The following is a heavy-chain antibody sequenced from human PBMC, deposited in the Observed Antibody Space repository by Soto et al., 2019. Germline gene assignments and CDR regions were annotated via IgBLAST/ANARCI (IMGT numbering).Heavy chain of an antibody. Sequence: SETLSLTCTVSGASISSYYWSWIRQPAGKGLEWIGRMYTSGSTNYNPSLKSRVTMSVDTSRNQFSLKLSSVTAADTAVYYCTRDKDSYGYRDYWGQGTLVTVS. CDR2: MYTSGST. CDR3: TRDKDSYGYRDY. V-gene: IGHV4-4*07. CDR1: GASISSYY. J-gene: IGHJ4*02. D-gene: IGHD5-18*01.